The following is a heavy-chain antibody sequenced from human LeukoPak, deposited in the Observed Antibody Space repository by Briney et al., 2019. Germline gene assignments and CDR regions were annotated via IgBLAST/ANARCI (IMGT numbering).Heavy chain of an antibody. CDR2: ILNDGSQE. CDR1: GFTFSSYG. D-gene: IGHD3-16*01. V-gene: IGHV3-33*01. J-gene: IGHJ3*02. CDR3: ARDDALGDNALDI. Sequence: PGRSLRLSCAASGFTFSSYGMHWVRQAPGKGLEWVAVILNDGSQEKYADSVKGRFTISRDNSKNTLFLQMYSLRAEDTAVYYCARDDALGDNALDIWGQGTMVTVSS.